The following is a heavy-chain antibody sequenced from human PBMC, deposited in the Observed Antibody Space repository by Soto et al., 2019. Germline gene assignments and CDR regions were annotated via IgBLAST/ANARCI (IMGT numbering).Heavy chain of an antibody. J-gene: IGHJ4*01. D-gene: IGHD3-22*01. CDR3: ARGPTMIVVAYDY. CDR1: GGSVSSGNYY. V-gene: IGHV4-61*01. CDR2: IYYSGST. Sequence: QVQLQESGPGLVKPSETLSLTCTVSGGSVSSGNYYWNWIRQPPRKGLEWIGYIYYSGSTNYNPSLKSRVTMSVDTSKNQFSLKVNSVTAADTAVYYCARGPTMIVVAYDYWGHGTLVTVSS.